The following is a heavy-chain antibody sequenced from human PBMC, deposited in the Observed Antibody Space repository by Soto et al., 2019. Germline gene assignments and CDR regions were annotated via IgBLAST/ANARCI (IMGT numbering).Heavy chain of an antibody. J-gene: IGHJ6*02. Sequence: QVQLVQSGAEVKKPGASVKVSCKASGYTFTGYYMHWVRQAPGQGLEWMGWINPNSGGTNYAQKFQGRVTMTRDTSISTAYMELSRLRSDDTAVYYCARVRSSGWYEDYYYGMDVWGQGTTVTVSS. V-gene: IGHV1-2*02. D-gene: IGHD6-19*01. CDR3: ARVRSSGWYEDYYYGMDV. CDR1: GYTFTGYY. CDR2: INPNSGGT.